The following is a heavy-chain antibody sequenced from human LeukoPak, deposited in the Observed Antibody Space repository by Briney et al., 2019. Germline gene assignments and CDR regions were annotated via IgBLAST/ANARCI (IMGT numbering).Heavy chain of an antibody. CDR3: VKASAARCYDRGDY. J-gene: IGHJ4*02. V-gene: IGHV3-23*01. CDR2: ISNSGDGT. CDR1: GFTFSSHA. D-gene: IGHD2-15*01. Sequence: PGGSLRLSCAASGFTFSSHAMSWVRQAPGKGLEWVSAISNSGDGTYYADSVKGRFTISGDNSKNTLYLQMNSLRVEDTAVYYCVKASAARCYDRGDYCGQGTLVTVSS.